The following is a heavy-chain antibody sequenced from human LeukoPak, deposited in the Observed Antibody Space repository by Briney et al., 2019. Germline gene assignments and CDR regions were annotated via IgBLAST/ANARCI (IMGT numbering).Heavy chain of an antibody. Sequence: GGSLRLSCAASGFTFSSYAMHWVRQAPGKGLEWVAVISYDGSNKYYADSVKGRFTISRDNPKNTLYLQMNSLRAEDTAVYYCAKDPKYCSSTSCSQYYCYYGMDVWGQGTTVTVSS. V-gene: IGHV3-30*04. J-gene: IGHJ6*02. CDR1: GFTFSSYA. CDR3: AKDPKYCSSTSCSQYYCYYGMDV. CDR2: ISYDGSNK. D-gene: IGHD2-2*01.